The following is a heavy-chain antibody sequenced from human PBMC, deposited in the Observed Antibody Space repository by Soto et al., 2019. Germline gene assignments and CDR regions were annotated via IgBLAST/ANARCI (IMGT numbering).Heavy chain of an antibody. J-gene: IGHJ5*02. V-gene: IGHV4-30-4*01. CDR1: GGSITSGDYY. D-gene: IGHD3-16*01. CDR3: ARGGGGIRWLDP. Sequence: QVQLQESGPGLVKPSQTLSLTCIVSGGSITSGDYYWSWIRQPPGKGLEWIGHIYYTGITYSNPSLTSRLTITVDTSNNQFSLKLSSVTAANTAMYYCARGGGGIRWLDPWGQGILVTVSS. CDR2: IYYTGIT.